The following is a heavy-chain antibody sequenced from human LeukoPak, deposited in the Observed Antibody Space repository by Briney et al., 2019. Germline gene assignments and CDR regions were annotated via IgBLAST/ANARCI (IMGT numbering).Heavy chain of an antibody. CDR1: GFTFSSFA. Sequence: GGSLRLSCAASGFTFSSFAMSWVRQAPGKGLEWVSAISGSGGSTYYADSVKGRFIISRDSSKNTLYLQMNSLRAEDTAVYYCAKGGPAAGPRAPNSWGQGTLVTVSS. V-gene: IGHV3-23*01. D-gene: IGHD6-13*01. CDR3: AKGGPAAGPRAPNS. CDR2: ISGSGGST. J-gene: IGHJ4*02.